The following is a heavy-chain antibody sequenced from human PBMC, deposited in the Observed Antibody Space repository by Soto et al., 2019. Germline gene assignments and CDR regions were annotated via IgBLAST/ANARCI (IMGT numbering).Heavy chain of an antibody. CDR2: IYSGGTT. D-gene: IGHD3-22*01. CDR3: ARDYYDSSGYYNDAFDI. Sequence: PGGSLRLSCAASGFSVSSSHMIWVRQAPGKGLEWVSVIYSGGTTYYAVSVKGRFTISRDNAKNSLYLQMNSLRAEDTAVYYCARDYYDSSGYYNDAFDIWGQGTMVTVSS. J-gene: IGHJ3*02. V-gene: IGHV3-53*01. CDR1: GFSVSSSH.